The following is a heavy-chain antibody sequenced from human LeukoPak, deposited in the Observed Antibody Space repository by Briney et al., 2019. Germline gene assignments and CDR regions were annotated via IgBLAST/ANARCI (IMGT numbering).Heavy chain of an antibody. D-gene: IGHD3-22*01. J-gene: IGHJ5*02. CDR1: GDSINSGGYY. V-gene: IGHV4-31*03. CDR2: IYHSGST. Sequence: SETLSLTCTVSGDSINSGGYYWTWIRQHPGKGLEWIGYIYHSGSTYYNPSLRSRVTLSLDTSKNQFSLNLNSVTAADTAVYYCASQANFYDSSGYFSPWGQGTLVTVSS. CDR3: ASQANFYDSSGYFSP.